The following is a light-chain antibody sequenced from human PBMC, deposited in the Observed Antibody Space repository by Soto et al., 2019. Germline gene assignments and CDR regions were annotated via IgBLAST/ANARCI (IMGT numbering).Light chain of an antibody. CDR2: KAS. CDR1: QTISSL. CDR3: QHYNSYSEA. Sequence: DIQMTQSPSTLSGSVGDRVTITCRASQTISSLLAWYQQKPGKAPKLLIYKASTLKSGVPSRFSGSGSGTEFTLTISSLQPDDFATYYCQHYNSYSEAFGQGPKVDI. J-gene: IGKJ1*01. V-gene: IGKV1-5*03.